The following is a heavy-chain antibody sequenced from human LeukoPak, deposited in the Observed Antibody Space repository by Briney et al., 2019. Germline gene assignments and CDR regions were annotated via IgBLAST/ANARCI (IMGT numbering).Heavy chain of an antibody. CDR1: GFTFSSYW. CDR3: ARDRGYTQDY. V-gene: IGHV3-74*01. Sequence: GGSLRLSCAASGFTFSSYWMHWVRQAPGKGLVWVSHIKSDGSSTSYADPVKGRFTISRDNAKNTLYLQMNSLRAEDTAVYYCARDRGYTQDYWGQGTLVTVSS. D-gene: IGHD5-12*01. CDR2: IKSDGSST. J-gene: IGHJ4*02.